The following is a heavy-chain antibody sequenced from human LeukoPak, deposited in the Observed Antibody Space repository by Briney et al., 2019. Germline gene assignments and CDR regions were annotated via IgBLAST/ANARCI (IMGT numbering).Heavy chain of an antibody. D-gene: IGHD6-6*01. CDR2: IYYSGST. J-gene: IGHJ4*02. Sequence: SETLSLTCTVSGGSISSYYWSWIRQPPGKGLEWIGYIYYSGSTNYNPSLKSRATISVDTSKNQFSLKLSSVTAADTAVYCCASSMGSSSRFDYWGQGTLVTVSS. CDR1: GGSISSYY. V-gene: IGHV4-59*01. CDR3: ASSMGSSSRFDY.